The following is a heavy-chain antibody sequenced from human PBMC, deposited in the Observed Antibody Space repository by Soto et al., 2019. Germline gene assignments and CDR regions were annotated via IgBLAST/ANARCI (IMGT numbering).Heavy chain of an antibody. V-gene: IGHV3-74*01. CDR1: GFTFSNYW. CDR3: TRERFDP. J-gene: IGHJ5*02. CDR2: IKADGSST. Sequence: EVQLVESGGGLVQPGGSLRLSCAASGFTFSNYWMHWVRQAPGKGLVWVSRIKADGSSTNYADSVKARFTISRDNAKNTLYLVINILRVEDTAVYFCTRERFDPWGQGTLVTVSS.